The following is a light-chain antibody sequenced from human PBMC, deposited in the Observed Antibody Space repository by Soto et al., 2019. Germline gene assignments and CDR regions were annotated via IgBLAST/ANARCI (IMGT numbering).Light chain of an antibody. CDR2: GAS. J-gene: IGKJ5*01. Sequence: EIVLAQSPGRLSLSSGERATLSCRSSQSVNTNLAWYQQKPGQAPRLLISGASSRATGIPDRFSGSGFGTDFTLTTSRLEPEDFALYYCQHYAGGSRITFGQGTRLE. V-gene: IGKV3-20*01. CDR3: QHYAGGSRIT. CDR1: QSVNTN.